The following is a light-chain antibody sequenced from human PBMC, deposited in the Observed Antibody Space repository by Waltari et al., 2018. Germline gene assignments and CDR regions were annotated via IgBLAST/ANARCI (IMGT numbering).Light chain of an antibody. CDR3: QQYYSTPF. Sequence: DIVMTQSPDSLAVSLGERATINCKSSQSVLYSSKNKNYLAWYQQKPGQPPKLLIYWASTRESGVPDRFSGSGSGTDFTLTISSLQAEDVAVYYCQQYYSTPFFGPGTKVDIK. V-gene: IGKV4-1*01. J-gene: IGKJ3*01. CDR1: QSVLYSSKNKNY. CDR2: WAS.